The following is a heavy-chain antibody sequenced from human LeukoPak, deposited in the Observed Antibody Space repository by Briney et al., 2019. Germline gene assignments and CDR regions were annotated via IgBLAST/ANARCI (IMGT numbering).Heavy chain of an antibody. Sequence: SETLSLTCTVSGGSISGYYWSWIRQPPGKGLEWIGEINHSGSTNYNPSLKSRVTISVDTSKNQFSLKLSSVTAADTAVYYCARGYYYDSSSPSGYWGQGTLVTVSS. CDR3: ARGYYYDSSSPSGY. CDR1: GGSISGYY. J-gene: IGHJ4*02. D-gene: IGHD3-22*01. V-gene: IGHV4-34*01. CDR2: INHSGST.